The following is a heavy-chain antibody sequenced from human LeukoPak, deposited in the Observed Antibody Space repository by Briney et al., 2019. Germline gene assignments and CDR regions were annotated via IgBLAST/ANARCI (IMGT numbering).Heavy chain of an antibody. J-gene: IGHJ4*02. V-gene: IGHV3-33*06. CDR1: GFTFSSYG. CDR2: IWCDGSNK. CDR3: AKDFYGDYGLFDY. Sequence: GGSLRLSCAASGFTFSSYGMHWVRQAPGKGLEWVAVIWCDGSNKYYADSVKGRFTISRDNSKNTLYLQMNSLRAEDTAVYYCAKDFYGDYGLFDYWGQGTLVTVSS. D-gene: IGHD4-17*01.